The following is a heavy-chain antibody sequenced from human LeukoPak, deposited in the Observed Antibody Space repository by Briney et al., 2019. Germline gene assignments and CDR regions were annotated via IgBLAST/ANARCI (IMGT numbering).Heavy chain of an antibody. CDR2: MNPNSGNT. CDR1: GYTFTSYD. D-gene: IGHD3-3*01. CDR3: ARDHCDFWSGYWGD. J-gene: IGHJ4*02. V-gene: IGHV1-8*01. Sequence: GASVKVSCKASGYTFTSYDINWVRQATGQGLEWMGWMNPNSGNTGYAQKFQGRVTMTRNTSISTAYMELSSLRSEDTAVYYCARDHCDFWSGYWGDWGQGTLVTVSS.